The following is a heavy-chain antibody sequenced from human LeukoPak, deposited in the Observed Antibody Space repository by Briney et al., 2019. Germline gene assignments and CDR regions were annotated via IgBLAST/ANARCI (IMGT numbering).Heavy chain of an antibody. J-gene: IGHJ5*02. V-gene: IGHV4-59*02. CDR1: AGSVSSYY. CDR2: IYYSGNT. CDR3: VRHLGYCSTTTCYPWFDP. Sequence: PSETLSLTCTVSAGSVSSYYWSWLRQPPGKGLEWTGNIYYSGNTNYNPSLKSRVTLSADTSRNQISLKLSSVTTADTAVYYCVRHLGYCSTTTCYPWFDPWGQGTLVTVSS. D-gene: IGHD2-2*01.